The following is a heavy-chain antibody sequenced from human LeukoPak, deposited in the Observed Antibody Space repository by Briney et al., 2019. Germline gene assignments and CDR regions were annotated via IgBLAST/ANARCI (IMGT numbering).Heavy chain of an antibody. CDR3: ARKWYCSSTSCSSTFDY. CDR2: IYHSGST. Sequence: PSETLSLTCAVYGGSFSGYYWSWVRQPPGKGLEWIGEIYHSGSTNYNPSLKSRVTISVDKSKNQFSLKLSSVTAADTAVYYCARKWYCSSTSCSSTFDYWGQGTLVTVSS. D-gene: IGHD2-2*01. V-gene: IGHV4-34*01. J-gene: IGHJ4*02. CDR1: GGSFSGYY.